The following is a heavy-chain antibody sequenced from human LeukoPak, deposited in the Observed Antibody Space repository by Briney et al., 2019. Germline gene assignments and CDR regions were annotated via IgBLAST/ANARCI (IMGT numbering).Heavy chain of an antibody. CDR1: GFTFDDYA. V-gene: IGHV3-23*01. CDR3: AKRQRDGYNSAVDY. Sequence: GRSLRLSCTGSGFTFDDYAMYWVRQTPEKGLEWVSGISGSGGSTYYPDSVQGRFTISRDNSKNMVYLQMNSLRAEDTAVYYCAKRQRDGYNSAVDYWGQGTLVTVSS. CDR2: ISGSGGST. D-gene: IGHD5-24*01. J-gene: IGHJ4*02.